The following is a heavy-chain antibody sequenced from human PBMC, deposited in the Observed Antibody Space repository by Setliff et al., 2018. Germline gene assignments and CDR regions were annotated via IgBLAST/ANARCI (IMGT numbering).Heavy chain of an antibody. V-gene: IGHV4-34*01. D-gene: IGHD1-1*01. CDR2: IYHSGST. Sequence: SETLSLTCAVYGGSFSGYYWSWIRQPPGKGLEWIGEIYHSGSTNYNPSLKSRVTISVDTSRNQFSLNLNSVTATDTGVYYCARGGGPQLGDWGRGTLVTVSS. CDR1: GGSFSGYY. CDR3: ARGGGPQLGD. J-gene: IGHJ4*02.